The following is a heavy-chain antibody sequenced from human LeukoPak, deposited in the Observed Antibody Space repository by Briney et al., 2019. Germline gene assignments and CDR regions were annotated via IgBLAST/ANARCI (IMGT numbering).Heavy chain of an antibody. Sequence: SETLSLTCTVSGGSISGYYWNWIRQSPGKGLEWIGSIYSTGSTNYNPSLKSRVTISVDTSKNQFSLNLSSVTAADTAIYYCARHVHKYGTNNWFDPWGQGTLVTVSS. CDR1: GGSISGYY. D-gene: IGHD1-1*01. CDR2: IYSTGST. CDR3: ARHVHKYGTNNWFDP. J-gene: IGHJ5*02. V-gene: IGHV4-59*08.